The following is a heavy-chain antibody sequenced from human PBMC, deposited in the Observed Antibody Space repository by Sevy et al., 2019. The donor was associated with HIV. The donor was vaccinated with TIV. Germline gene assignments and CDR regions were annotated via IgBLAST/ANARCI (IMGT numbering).Heavy chain of an antibody. D-gene: IGHD3-3*01. CDR1: GVTFSSYG. V-gene: IGHV3-30*03. CDR2: ISYDGSKK. CDR3: AYSSGLYGYYYGMDV. Sequence: GGYLRLSFAASGVTFSSYGIHWVRQAPGKGLERVAVISYDGSKKNHAESMKGRFTFSRDNSKNTLYLEISSLRPEDTAVYYCAYSSGLYGYYYGMDVWGQGTTVCVSS. J-gene: IGHJ6*02.